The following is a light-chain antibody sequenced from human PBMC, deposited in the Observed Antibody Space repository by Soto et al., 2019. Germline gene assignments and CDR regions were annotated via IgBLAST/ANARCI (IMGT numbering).Light chain of an antibody. V-gene: IGLV2-14*03. CDR2: DVS. Sequence: QSVLTQPASVSGSPGQSITISCTGTNSDIGGYNYVSWYQHHPGKAPKLMIYDVSNRPSGVSNRFSGSKSGNTASLTISGLQAEDEADYYCSSYTSSSHVFGTGTKLTVL. CDR1: NSDIGGYNY. J-gene: IGLJ1*01. CDR3: SSYTSSSHV.